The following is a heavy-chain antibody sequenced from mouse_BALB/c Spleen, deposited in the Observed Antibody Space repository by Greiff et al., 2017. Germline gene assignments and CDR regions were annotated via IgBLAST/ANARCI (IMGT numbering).Heavy chain of an antibody. J-gene: IGHJ4*01. CDR2: IYPGNVNT. CDR1: GYTFTSYY. CDR3: ARRGVYYGSSYDAMDY. V-gene: IGHV1S56*01. Sequence: QVQLKQSGPELVKPGASVRISCKASGYTFTSYYIHWVKQRPGQGLEWIGWIYPGNVNTKYNEKFKGKATLTADKSSSTAYMQLSSLTSEDSAVYFCARRGVYYGSSYDAMDYWGQGTSVTVSS. D-gene: IGHD1-1*01.